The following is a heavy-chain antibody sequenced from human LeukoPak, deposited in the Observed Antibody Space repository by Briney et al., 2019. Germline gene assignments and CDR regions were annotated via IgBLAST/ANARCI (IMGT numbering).Heavy chain of an antibody. CDR2: VYYSGST. CDR1: GGSIRSSVYY. J-gene: IGHJ3*02. CDR3: AIPSQDAFDI. Sequence: PSETLSLTCTVSGGSIRSSVYYWGWIRQPPGRGLEWLGSVYYSGSTYYSPSLKSRVSISVDTSKNQFTLKLSSVTAADTAVYYCAIPSQDAFDIWGQGTTVTVSS. V-gene: IGHV4-39*01.